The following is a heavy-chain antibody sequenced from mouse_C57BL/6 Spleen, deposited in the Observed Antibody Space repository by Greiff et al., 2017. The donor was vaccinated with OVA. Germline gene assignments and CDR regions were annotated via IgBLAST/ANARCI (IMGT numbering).Heavy chain of an antibody. CDR1: GYTFTSYW. J-gene: IGHJ4*01. CDR3: TREGTLRLQDYAMDY. V-gene: IGHV1-5*01. CDR2: IYPGNSDT. Sequence: VQLQQSGPVLARPGASVKMSCKTSGYTFTSYWMHWVKQRPGQGLEWIGAIYPGNSDTSYNQKFKGKAKLTAVTSASTAYMELSSLTNEDSAVYYCTREGTLRLQDYAMDYWGQGTSVTVSS. D-gene: IGHD3-2*02.